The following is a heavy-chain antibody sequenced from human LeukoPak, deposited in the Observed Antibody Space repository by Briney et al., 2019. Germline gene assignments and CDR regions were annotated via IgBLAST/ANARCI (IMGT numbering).Heavy chain of an antibody. CDR3: ARDHRGSGWKGATGQRFDY. J-gene: IGHJ4*02. D-gene: IGHD6-19*01. Sequence: GGSLRLSCAASGFTFSSYEMNWVRQAPGKGLEWVSYISSSGSTIYYADSVKGRFTISRDNAQNSLYLQMNSLRAEDTAVYYCARDHRGSGWKGATGQRFDYWGQGTLVTVSS. CDR1: GFTFSSYE. V-gene: IGHV3-48*03. CDR2: ISSSGSTI.